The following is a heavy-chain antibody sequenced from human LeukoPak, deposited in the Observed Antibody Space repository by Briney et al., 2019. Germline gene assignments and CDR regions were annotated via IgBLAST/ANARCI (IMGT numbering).Heavy chain of an antibody. CDR3: ARDSNFWSGHDAFDI. V-gene: IGHV3-7*01. Sequence: GGSLRLSCAASGFTFSSYWMSWVRQAPGKGLEWVANIKQDGSEKYYVDSVKGRFTISRDNAKNSLYLQMKSLRAEDTAVYYCARDSNFWSGHDAFDIWGQGTMVTVSS. J-gene: IGHJ3*02. CDR1: GFTFSSYW. CDR2: IKQDGSEK. D-gene: IGHD3-3*01.